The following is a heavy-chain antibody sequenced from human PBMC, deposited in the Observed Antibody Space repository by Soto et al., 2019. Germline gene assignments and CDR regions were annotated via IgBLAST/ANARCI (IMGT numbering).Heavy chain of an antibody. V-gene: IGHV1-18*04. J-gene: IGHJ6*02. Sequence: QVPLVQSGAEVKKPGASVKVSCKASGYTFTSYGISWVRQAPGQGLEWMGWISAYNGNTNYAQKLQGRVTMTTDTSTSTAYMELRSLRSDDTAVYYCAVNYDFWSGTDHYYYGMDVWGQGTTVTVSS. CDR1: GYTFTSYG. CDR2: ISAYNGNT. D-gene: IGHD3-3*01. CDR3: AVNYDFWSGTDHYYYGMDV.